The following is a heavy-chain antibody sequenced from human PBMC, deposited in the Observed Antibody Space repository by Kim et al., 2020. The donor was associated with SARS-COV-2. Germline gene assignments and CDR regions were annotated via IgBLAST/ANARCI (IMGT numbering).Heavy chain of an antibody. D-gene: IGHD1-26*01. J-gene: IGHJ4*02. CDR3: ARVGATVSDY. CDR1: GYTFTSYA. V-gene: IGHV1-3*01. Sequence: ASVKVSCKASGYTFTSYAMHWVRQAPGQRLEWMGWINAGNGNTKYSQKLQGRVTITRDTSASTAYMELSSLRSDDTAVYYCARVGATVSDYWGQGTLVTVSS. CDR2: INAGNGNT.